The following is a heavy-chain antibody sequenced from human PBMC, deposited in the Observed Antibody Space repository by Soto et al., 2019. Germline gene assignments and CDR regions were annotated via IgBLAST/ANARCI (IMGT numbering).Heavy chain of an antibody. CDR2: IYYSGTT. J-gene: IGHJ5*02. CDR3: ARAEEYSSSWGLFDP. D-gene: IGHD6-6*01. Sequence: SDTLSLTCTVSGGFIISGYSYWSWIRQDPGKGLEWIGYIYYSGTTYYNPSLKSRITISVDTSKNQFSLNLTSVTAADTAVYYCARAEEYSSSWGLFDPWGQGTLVTVSS. CDR1: GGFIISGYSY. V-gene: IGHV4-31*03.